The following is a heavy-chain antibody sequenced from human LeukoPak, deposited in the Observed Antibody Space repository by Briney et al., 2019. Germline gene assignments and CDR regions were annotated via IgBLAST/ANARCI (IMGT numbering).Heavy chain of an antibody. CDR2: LPPDELGI. D-gene: IGHD6-6*01. Sequence: GGSLRLSCAASGFTFANYWMHWVRQAPGMGLVWVSRLPPDELGIIYADSVKGRFTVSRDNAKNTVYLQMNNLRVDDTAMYYCVGTIASRGSEYWGQGALVTVSS. V-gene: IGHV3-74*01. CDR3: VGTIASRGSEY. CDR1: GFTFANYW. J-gene: IGHJ4*02.